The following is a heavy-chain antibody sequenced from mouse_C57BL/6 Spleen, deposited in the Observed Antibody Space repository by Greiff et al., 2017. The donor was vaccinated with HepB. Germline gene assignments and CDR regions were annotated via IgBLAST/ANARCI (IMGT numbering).Heavy chain of an antibody. J-gene: IGHJ4*01. CDR2: IRSKSNNYAT. V-gene: IGHV10-1*01. D-gene: IGHD2-4*01. Sequence: EVMLVESGGGLVQPKGSLKLSCAASGFSFNTYAMNWVRQAPGKGLEWVARIRSKSNNYATYYADSVKDRFTISRDDSESMLYLQMNNLKTEDTAMYYCVRAGGYDYDGGYYAMDYWGQGTSVTVSS. CDR3: VRAGGYDYDGGYYAMDY. CDR1: GFSFNTYA.